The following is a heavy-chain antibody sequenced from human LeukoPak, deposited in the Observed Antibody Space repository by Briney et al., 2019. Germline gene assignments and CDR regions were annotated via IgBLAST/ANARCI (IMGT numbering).Heavy chain of an antibody. V-gene: IGHV4-4*07. CDR2: LYPGVSTN. CDR3: ARGIVEGYSYGWFYYMDV. J-gene: IGHJ6*03. Sequence: SETLSLTCTVSGGPIYSYYWSWIRQTAGKGLEWIGRLYPGVSTNNYNPSLKSRVSVSVDTSKNQFALKLSAVTAADTAVYYCARGIVEGYSYGWFYYMDVWGKGTTVTVSS. D-gene: IGHD5-18*01. CDR1: GGPIYSYY.